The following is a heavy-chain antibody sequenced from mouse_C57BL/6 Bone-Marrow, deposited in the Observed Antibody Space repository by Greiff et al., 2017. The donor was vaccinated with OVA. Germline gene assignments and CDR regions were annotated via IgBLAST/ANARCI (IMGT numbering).Heavy chain of an antibody. J-gene: IGHJ1*03. D-gene: IGHD6-1*01. CDR1: GYTFTSYG. V-gene: IGHV1-81*01. Sequence: QVQLKQSGAELARPGASVKLSCKASGYTFTSYGISWVKQRTGQGLEWIGEIYPRSGNTYYNERFKGKATLTADKSSSTAYMELRSLTSEDSAVYFCARRRVRYFEVWGTGTTGTVSS. CDR3: ARRRVRYFEV. CDR2: IYPRSGNT.